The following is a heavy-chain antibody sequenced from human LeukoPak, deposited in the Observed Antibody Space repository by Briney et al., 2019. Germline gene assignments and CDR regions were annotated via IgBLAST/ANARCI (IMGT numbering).Heavy chain of an antibody. Sequence: GGSLRLSCAASGFIFSSYAMSWVRQAPGKGLEWVSAILSGGDTTSYADSVRGRFTISRDNSKNTLYLEMNSLRAEDTAIYYCAKDLVSPRRVESSEKLDYWGQGTLVTVSS. J-gene: IGHJ4*02. CDR3: AKDLVSPRRVESSEKLDY. CDR2: ILSGGDTT. V-gene: IGHV3-23*01. D-gene: IGHD2-21*01. CDR1: GFIFSSYA.